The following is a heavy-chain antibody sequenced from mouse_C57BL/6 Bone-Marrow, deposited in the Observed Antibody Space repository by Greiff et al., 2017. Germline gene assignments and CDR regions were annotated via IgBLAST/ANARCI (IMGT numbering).Heavy chain of an antibody. J-gene: IGHJ4*01. CDR3: TTRTAQATWGYAMDY. CDR2: IDPENGDT. CDR1: GFNIKDDY. D-gene: IGHD3-2*02. V-gene: IGHV14-4*01. Sequence: VQLQQSGAELVRPGASVKLSCTASGFNIKDDYMHWVKQRPEQGLEWIGWIDPENGDTEYASKFQGKATITADTSSNKAYLQLSSLASEDTAVYYCTTRTAQATWGYAMDYGGQGTSVTVSS.